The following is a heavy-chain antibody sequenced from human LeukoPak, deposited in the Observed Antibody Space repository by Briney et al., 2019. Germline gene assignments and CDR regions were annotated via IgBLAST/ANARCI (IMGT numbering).Heavy chain of an antibody. CDR1: GFTFSGSA. CDR2: IRNKTNTYAT. Sequence: GGSLRLPCAASGFTFSGSAMHWVRQASGKGLEWVGRIRNKTNTYATAYAASVKGRFTISRDDSKNTAYLQMNSLKTEDTAVYYCTRREGELGTADYWGQGTLVTVSS. J-gene: IGHJ4*02. D-gene: IGHD1-26*01. V-gene: IGHV3-73*01. CDR3: TRREGELGTADY.